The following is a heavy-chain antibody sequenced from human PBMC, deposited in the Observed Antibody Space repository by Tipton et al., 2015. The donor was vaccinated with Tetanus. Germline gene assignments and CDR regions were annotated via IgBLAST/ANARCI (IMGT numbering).Heavy chain of an antibody. J-gene: IGHJ4*02. D-gene: IGHD2/OR15-2a*01. Sequence: TLSLTCTVSDESISSSSYYWGWIRKPPGKDLEWIGYIYQTGTTYYNPSLKGRVTISMDRSNTQFSLRLDSLTAADTAVYYCARAAGFLGLTHDFGGRGTLVSVSS. V-gene: IGHV4-30-4*08. CDR2: IYQTGTT. CDR3: ARAAGFLGLTHDF. CDR1: DESISSSSYY.